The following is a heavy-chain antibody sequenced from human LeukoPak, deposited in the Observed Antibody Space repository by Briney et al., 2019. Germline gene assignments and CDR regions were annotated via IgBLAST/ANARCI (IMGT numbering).Heavy chain of an antibody. V-gene: IGHV5-51*01. CDR3: ARQFGDSGYYDSSGYYYYFDY. J-gene: IGHJ4*02. CDR2: IYPGDSDT. D-gene: IGHD3-22*01. CDR1: GYSFTSYW. Sequence: GESLKISCKGSGYSFTSYWIGWVRQMPGKGLEWMGIIYPGDSDTRCSPSFQGQVTISADKSISTAYLQWSSLKASDTAMYYCARQFGDSGYYDSSGYYYYFDYWGQGTLVTVSS.